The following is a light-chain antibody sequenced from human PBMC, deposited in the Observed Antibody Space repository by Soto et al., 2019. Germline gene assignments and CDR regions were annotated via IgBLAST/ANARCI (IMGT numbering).Light chain of an antibody. CDR1: QSVRNNY. J-gene: IGKJ4*01. CDR3: QQYGDSPRLT. V-gene: IGKV3-20*01. Sequence: EIVLTQSPGTLSLSPGEGATLSCRASQSVRNNYLAWYQQKPGQAPSLLIYGASARATGIPDRFSGSGSGTDLTLTISGLEPEDFAVYYCQQYGDSPRLTFGGGTRVEIK. CDR2: GAS.